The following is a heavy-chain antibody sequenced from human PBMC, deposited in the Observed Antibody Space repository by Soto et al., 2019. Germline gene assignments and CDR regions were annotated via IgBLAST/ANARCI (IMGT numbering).Heavy chain of an antibody. V-gene: IGHV3-74*01. Sequence: EVQLAESGGDLVQPGGSLRLACAASGFTFSSYWIHWVRQVPGKGLLWVSRINPDGSSTNYADSVKGRFTISRDTAKNTVYLQMDSLRGDDTAVYYCTRAPLDLWFRLDLWVQGPLVTVSS. J-gene: IGHJ5*02. D-gene: IGHD3-10*01. CDR2: INPDGSST. CDR1: GFTFSSYW. CDR3: TRAPLDLWFRLDL.